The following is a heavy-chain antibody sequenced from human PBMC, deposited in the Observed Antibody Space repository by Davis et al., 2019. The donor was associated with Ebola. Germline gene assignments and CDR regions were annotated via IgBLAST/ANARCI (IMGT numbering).Heavy chain of an antibody. CDR1: GFTVSSNY. Sequence: GESLKISCAASGFTVSSNYMSWVRQAPGKGLEWVSVIYSGGSTYYADSVKGRFTISRDNSKNTLYLQMNSLRAEDTAVYYCARDRGIIHYGMDVWGQGTTVTASS. V-gene: IGHV3-66*01. D-gene: IGHD1-14*01. J-gene: IGHJ6*02. CDR2: IYSGGST. CDR3: ARDRGIIHYGMDV.